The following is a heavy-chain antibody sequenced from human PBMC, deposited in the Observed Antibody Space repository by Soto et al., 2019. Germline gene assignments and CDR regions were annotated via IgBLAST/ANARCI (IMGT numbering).Heavy chain of an antibody. CDR1: GFTFISYA. CDR3: AKNPRMYYYDSSGWYYFDY. J-gene: IGHJ4*02. D-gene: IGHD3-22*01. V-gene: IGHV3-23*01. CDR2: ISGSGGST. Sequence: GGSLRLSCAASGFTFISYAMSWVRQAPGKGLEWVSAISGSGGSTYYADSVKGRFTISRDNSKNTLYLQMNSLRAEDTAVYYCAKNPRMYYYDSSGWYYFDYWGQGTLVTVSS.